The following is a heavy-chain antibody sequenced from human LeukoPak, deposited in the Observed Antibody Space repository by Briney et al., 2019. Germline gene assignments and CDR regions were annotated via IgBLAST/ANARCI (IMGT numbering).Heavy chain of an antibody. CDR1: GGSMSSYY. CDR2: ISYNGKT. CDR3: TRVGPSLHWNPDY. J-gene: IGHJ4*02. D-gene: IGHD1-1*01. Sequence: SETLSLTCTVSGGSMSSYYWMWIRQPPGKGLEWIGSISYNGKTNHNPSLKSRVTISVDTSKNQFSLKSSSVTAADTAVYYCTRVGPSLHWNPDYWGQGTLVTVSS. V-gene: IGHV4-59*01.